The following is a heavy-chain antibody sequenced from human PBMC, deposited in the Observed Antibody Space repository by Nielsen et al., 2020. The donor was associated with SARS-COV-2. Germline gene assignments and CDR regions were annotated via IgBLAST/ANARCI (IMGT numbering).Heavy chain of an antibody. J-gene: IGHJ6*03. V-gene: IGHV4-31*03. D-gene: IGHD1-7*01. Sequence: SETLSLTCTVSGGSISSGGYYWSWIRQHPGKGLEWIGYIYYSGSTYYNPSLKSRVTISVDTSKNQFSLKLSSVTAADTAVYYCARQGTGTTFNYYYYMDVWGKGTTVIVSS. CDR1: GGSISSGGYY. CDR3: ARQGTGTTFNYYYYMDV. CDR2: IYYSGST.